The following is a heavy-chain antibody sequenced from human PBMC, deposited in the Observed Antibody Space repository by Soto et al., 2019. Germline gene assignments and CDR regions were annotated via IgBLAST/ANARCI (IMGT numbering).Heavy chain of an antibody. Sequence: GGSLRLSCAASGFTFSSYAMSWVRQAPGKGLEWVSAISGSGGSTYYADSVKGRFTSRDNSKNTLYLQMNSLRAEDTAVYYCAKVTLGSYYDSSGYYDVADYWGQGTLVTVSS. CDR3: AKVTLGSYYDSSGYYDVADY. D-gene: IGHD3-22*01. CDR1: GFTFSSYA. V-gene: IGHV3-23*01. CDR2: ISGSGGST. J-gene: IGHJ4*02.